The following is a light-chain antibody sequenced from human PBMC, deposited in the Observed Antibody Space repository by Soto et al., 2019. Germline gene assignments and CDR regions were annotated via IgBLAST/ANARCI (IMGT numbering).Light chain of an antibody. Sequence: EIVLTQSPGTLSSSPGERATLSCRASQSVSSSYLAWYQQKPGLAPRLLIYGASRRATGIPDRFRGSGSGTDFTLTISRLEPEDFAVYYCQQYGSSPVTFGQGTKLEIK. V-gene: IGKV3-20*01. J-gene: IGKJ2*01. CDR2: GAS. CDR1: QSVSSSY. CDR3: QQYGSSPVT.